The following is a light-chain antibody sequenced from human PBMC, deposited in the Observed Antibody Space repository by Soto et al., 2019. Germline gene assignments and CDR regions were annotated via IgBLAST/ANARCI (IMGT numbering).Light chain of an antibody. CDR3: AAWDDSLNGHV. Sequence: QSVLTQPPSASGTPGQRVTISCSGSSSNIGSNTVNWYQQLPGTAPKLLIYNSNQRPSGVPDRFSGSKSGTSASLAISGLQSEDEADYYCAAWDDSLNGHVFGPGTKVTVL. J-gene: IGLJ1*01. V-gene: IGLV1-44*01. CDR2: NSN. CDR1: SSNIGSNT.